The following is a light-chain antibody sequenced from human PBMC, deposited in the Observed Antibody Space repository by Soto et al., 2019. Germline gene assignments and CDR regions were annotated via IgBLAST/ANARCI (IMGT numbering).Light chain of an antibody. J-gene: IGKJ4*02. V-gene: IGKV1-39*01. CDR2: GAS. CDR1: QTISTY. CDR3: QQSFSTPPT. Sequence: DIPMTQSPSSVSASVGDRVIITCRTSQTISTYLSWYQQTSGRAPNLLIYGASTLQRGVPSRFGGSGSGTNFTLTIINLQPEDFATYYCQQSFSTPPTFGRGTKVEIK.